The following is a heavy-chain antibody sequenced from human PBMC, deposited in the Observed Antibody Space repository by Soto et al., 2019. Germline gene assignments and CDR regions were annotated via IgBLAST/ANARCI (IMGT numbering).Heavy chain of an antibody. CDR2: ISSSSSYI. J-gene: IGHJ6*02. CDR3: ARAGGLRYCSSTSCYTVYYYGMDV. D-gene: IGHD2-2*02. V-gene: IGHV3-21*01. Sequence: GGSLRLSCAVSGFTFSSYSMNWVRQAPGKGLEWVSSISSSSSYIYYADSVKGRFTISRDNAKNSLYLQMNSLRAEDTAVYYCARAGGLRYCSSTSCYTVYYYGMDVWGQGTTVTVSS. CDR1: GFTFSSYS.